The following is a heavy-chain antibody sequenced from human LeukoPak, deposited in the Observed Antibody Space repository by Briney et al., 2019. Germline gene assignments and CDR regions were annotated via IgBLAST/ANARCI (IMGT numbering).Heavy chain of an antibody. D-gene: IGHD2-21*02. CDR3: ARRGAKQHIVVVTATRRAHWFDP. V-gene: IGHV4-4*02. J-gene: IGHJ5*02. Sequence: SETLSLTCAVSGGSISSSNWWSWVRQPPGKGLEWIGEIYHSGSTNYNPSLKSRVTISVDTSKNQFSLKLSSVTAADKAVYYCARRGAKQHIVVVTATRRAHWFDPWGQGTLVTVSS. CDR1: GGSISSSNW. CDR2: IYHSGST.